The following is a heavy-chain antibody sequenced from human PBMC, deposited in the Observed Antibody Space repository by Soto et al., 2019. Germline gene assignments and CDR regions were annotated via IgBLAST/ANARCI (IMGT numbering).Heavy chain of an antibody. V-gene: IGHV5-51*01. CDR1: GYSFTSYW. CDR3: ARVPPRPNWFDP. Sequence: PGESLKISCKGSGYSFTSYWIGWVRQMPGKGLEWMGIIYPGDSDTRYSPSFQGQVTMTRDTSIRTAFLELRRLTSDDTATYYCARVPPRPNWFDPWGQGTLVTVSS. J-gene: IGHJ5*02. CDR2: IYPGDSDT.